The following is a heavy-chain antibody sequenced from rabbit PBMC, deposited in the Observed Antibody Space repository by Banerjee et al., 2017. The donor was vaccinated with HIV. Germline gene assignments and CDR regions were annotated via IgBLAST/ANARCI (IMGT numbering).Heavy chain of an antibody. CDR1: GFSFSSSDY. CDR3: ARDTGTSFSSYGMDL. Sequence: QEQLVESGGGLVKPGASLTLTCTASGFSFSSSDYMCWVRQAPGKGLEWISCIAGDSSGFTYSATWAKGRFTCSKASSTTVTLQMTSLTVADTATYFCARDTGTSFSSYGMDLWGQGTLVTVS. J-gene: IGHJ3*01. CDR2: IAGDSSGFT. V-gene: IGHV1S45*01. D-gene: IGHD7-1*01.